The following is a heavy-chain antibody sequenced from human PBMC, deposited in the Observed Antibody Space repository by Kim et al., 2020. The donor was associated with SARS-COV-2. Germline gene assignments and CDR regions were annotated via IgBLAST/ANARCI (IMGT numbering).Heavy chain of an antibody. D-gene: IGHD2-2*01. CDR3: ARHEKPIVVVPAGTSGGAFDI. V-gene: IGHV5-51*01. Sequence: GESLKISCKGSGYSFTSYWIGWVRQMPGKGLEWMGIIYPGDSDTRYSPSFQGQVTISAEKSISTAYLQWSSLKASDTAMYYCARHEKPIVVVPAGTSGGAFDIWGQGTMVTVSS. J-gene: IGHJ3*02. CDR1: GYSFTSYW. CDR2: IYPGDSDT.